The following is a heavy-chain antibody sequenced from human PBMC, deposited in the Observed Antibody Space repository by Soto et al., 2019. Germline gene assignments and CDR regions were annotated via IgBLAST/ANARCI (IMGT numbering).Heavy chain of an antibody. CDR3: DRVPVTATSAYYYNWFDP. V-gene: IGHV4-30-4*02. J-gene: IGHJ5*02. Sequence: SESLALASTLSGASISSGDYYLSWIGQPPGKGLEWIGYIYHSGRTYYNPSLKSRVTISVDTSRNQFSLTLSSVAAADTAVYSCDRVPVTATSAYYYNWFDPWGQGNLSPVSS. CDR1: GASISSGDYY. D-gene: IGHD3-22*01. CDR2: IYHSGRT.